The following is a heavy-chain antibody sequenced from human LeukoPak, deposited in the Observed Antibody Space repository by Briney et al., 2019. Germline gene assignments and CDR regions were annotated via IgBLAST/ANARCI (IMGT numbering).Heavy chain of an antibody. V-gene: IGHV1-58*02. J-gene: IGHJ3*02. CDR2: IVAGSGNT. CDR1: GFTLTNFA. Sequence: ASVKVSCKASGFTLTNFAMQWVRQARGQRLEWIGWIVAGSGNTNYAQQFQERVTITRDMSTSTVYMELSSLRSDDTAVYYCAADSGFGYILLHAFDIWGQGTTVTVSS. CDR3: AADSGFGYILLHAFDI. D-gene: IGHD5-24*01.